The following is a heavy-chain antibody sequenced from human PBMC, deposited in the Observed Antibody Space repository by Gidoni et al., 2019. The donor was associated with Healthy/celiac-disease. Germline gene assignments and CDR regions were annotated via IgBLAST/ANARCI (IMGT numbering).Heavy chain of an antibody. CDR3: AMGLVNFDY. Sequence: EVQLVESGGGLVQPGRSLRLSCAASGFTFDDYAMHWVRQAPGKGLEWVSGISWNSGSIGYADSVKGRFTISRDNAKNSLYLQMNSLRAEDTALYYCAMGLVNFDYWGQGTLVTVSS. V-gene: IGHV3-9*01. CDR2: ISWNSGSI. D-gene: IGHD2-21*01. CDR1: GFTFDDYA. J-gene: IGHJ4*02.